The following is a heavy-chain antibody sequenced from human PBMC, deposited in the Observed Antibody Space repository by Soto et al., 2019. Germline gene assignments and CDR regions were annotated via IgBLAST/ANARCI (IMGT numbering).Heavy chain of an antibody. CDR2: IYWDDDE. Sequence: QITLKESGPTLVKPTQPLTPTCTFSGFSLSTTAEGVGWIRQPPGKALEWLALIYWDDDERYSPSLKSRLTTTKDTSKNQVVLTMTNVDPVDTATYYCAHGSCSSADCYPNPYLDYWGQGILVTVSS. V-gene: IGHV2-5*02. J-gene: IGHJ4*02. D-gene: IGHD2-2*01. CDR1: GFSLSTTAEG. CDR3: AHGSCSSADCYPNPYLDY.